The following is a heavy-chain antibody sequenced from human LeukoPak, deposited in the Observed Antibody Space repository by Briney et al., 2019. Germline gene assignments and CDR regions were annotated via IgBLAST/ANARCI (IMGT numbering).Heavy chain of an antibody. D-gene: IGHD2-2*01. CDR3: ARDGVQGIVVVPAAREEWFDP. CDR1: GYTFTTYG. CDR2: ISAYNGNT. V-gene: IGHV1-18*01. Sequence: GASVKVSCKASGYTFTTYGISWVRQAPGQGLEWMEWISAYNGNTNYAQKLQGRVTMTTDTSTSTAYMELRSLRSDDTAVYYCARDGVQGIVVVPAAREEWFDPWGQGTLVTVSS. J-gene: IGHJ5*02.